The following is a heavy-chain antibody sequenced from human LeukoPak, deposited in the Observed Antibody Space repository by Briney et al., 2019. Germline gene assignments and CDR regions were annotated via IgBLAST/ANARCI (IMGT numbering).Heavy chain of an antibody. CDR3: ARDRGLQSSDP. Sequence: GGTLRLSCAASGFTFSSYGMSWVRQAPGKGLEWVSAISGSGGSTYYADSVKGRFTISRDNSKNTLYLQMNSLRAEDTAVYYCARDRGLQSSDPWGQGTLVTVSS. J-gene: IGHJ5*02. V-gene: IGHV3-23*01. CDR2: ISGSGGST. CDR1: GFTFSSYG.